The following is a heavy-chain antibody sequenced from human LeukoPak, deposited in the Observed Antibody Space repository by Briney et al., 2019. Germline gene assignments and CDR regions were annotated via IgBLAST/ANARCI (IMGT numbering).Heavy chain of an antibody. CDR3: ARGGDGDILTGLVFDY. CDR1: GYRFTSYG. D-gene: IGHD3-9*01. V-gene: IGHV1-18*01. J-gene: IGHJ4*02. CDR2: ISAYNGNT. Sequence: ASVKVSCKASGYRFTSYGISWVRQAPGQGLEWMGLISAYNGNTNYAQKLQGRVTMTTDTSTSTAYMELRSLRSDDTAVYYCARGGDGDILTGLVFDYWGRGTLVTVSS.